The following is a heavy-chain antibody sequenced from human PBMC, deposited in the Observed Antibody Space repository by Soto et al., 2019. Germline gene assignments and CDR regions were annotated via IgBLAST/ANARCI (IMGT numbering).Heavy chain of an antibody. V-gene: IGHV4-39*01. J-gene: IGHJ4*02. CDR3: ARQDEGYDFCSGYPGVFDD. CDR2: IYYSGST. CDR1: GGSISSSRYY. Sequence: XETLSLPCTVSGGSISSSRYYWGWIRQPPGKVLEWIGSIYYSGSTYYNPSLKSRVTISVDTSKNQFSLKLSSVTAADTAVYYCARQDEGYDFCSGYPGVFDDWGQGTLVTVSS. D-gene: IGHD3-3*01.